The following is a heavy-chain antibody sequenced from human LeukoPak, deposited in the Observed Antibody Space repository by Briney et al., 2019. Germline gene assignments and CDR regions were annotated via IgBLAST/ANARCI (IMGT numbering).Heavy chain of an antibody. V-gene: IGHV5-51*01. J-gene: IGHJ4*02. CDR1: GYTFTSYW. CDR2: IYPGDSDT. CDR3: ARRGTLAVAGTYFDY. D-gene: IGHD6-19*01. Sequence: GESLKISCQGSGYTFTSYWIGWVRQMPGKGLEWMGIIYPGDSDTRYSPSFQGQVTISANKSISTAYLQLYSLKASDTAMYYCARRGTLAVAGTYFDYWGQGTLVTVSS.